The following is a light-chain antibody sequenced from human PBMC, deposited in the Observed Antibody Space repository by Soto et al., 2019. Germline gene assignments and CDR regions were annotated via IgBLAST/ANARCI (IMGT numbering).Light chain of an antibody. J-gene: IGKJ1*01. V-gene: IGKV4-1*01. CDR3: QQYFRTPLT. CDR1: QIVFSSSKNRNH. CDR2: WAT. Sequence: DIVMTQSPDSLAVSLGERATINCKSDQIVFSSSKNRNHLAWYQQRPGQPPKLLIYWATTRESGVPDRFSGSGSGTDFTLTVSSLQAEDVAVYYCQQYFRTPLTFGQGTTGDIK.